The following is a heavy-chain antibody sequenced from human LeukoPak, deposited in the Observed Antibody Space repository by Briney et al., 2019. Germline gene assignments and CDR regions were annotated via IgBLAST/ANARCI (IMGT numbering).Heavy chain of an antibody. J-gene: IGHJ4*02. CDR2: IYTSGST. V-gene: IGHV4-4*07. D-gene: IGHD6-6*01. CDR1: GGSICGYY. CDR3: ARYIPARPGFDC. Sequence: SETLSLTCTASGGSICGYYWSWIRHPAGQGLQWIGRIYTSGSTNYNPSLKSRVTMSVDTSKNQFSLKLSSVTVADTAVYYCARYIPARPGFDCWGQGTLVTVSS.